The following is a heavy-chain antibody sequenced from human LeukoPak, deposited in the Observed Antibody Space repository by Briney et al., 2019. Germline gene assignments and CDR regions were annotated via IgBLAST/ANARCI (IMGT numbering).Heavy chain of an antibody. CDR1: GGSFSGYY. V-gene: IGHV4-34*01. CDR2: INHRGST. J-gene: IGHJ6*03. Sequence: SETLSLTCAVYGGSFSGYYWSWMRQPPGKGLEWIGEINHRGSTNYNPSLKSRVTISVDTSKNQFSLKLSSVTAADTAVYHCARGLRVDIAQSSPKYNYYMDVWGKGTTVAVSS. D-gene: IGHD2-2*03. CDR3: ARGLRVDIAQSSPKYNYYMDV.